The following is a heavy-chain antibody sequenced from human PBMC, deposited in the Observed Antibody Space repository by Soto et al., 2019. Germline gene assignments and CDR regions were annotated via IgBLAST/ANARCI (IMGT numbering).Heavy chain of an antibody. CDR3: ARDRYNWNLLDY. CDR1: GFTFSSYG. V-gene: IGHV3-33*01. J-gene: IGHJ4*02. CDR2: IWYDGSNK. D-gene: IGHD1-7*01. Sequence: GGSLRLSFAASGFTFSSYGMHWFRQAPGKGLEWVAVIWYDGSNKYYADSVKGRFTISRDNSKNTLYLQMNSLRAEDTAVYYCARDRYNWNLLDYWGQGTLVTVSS.